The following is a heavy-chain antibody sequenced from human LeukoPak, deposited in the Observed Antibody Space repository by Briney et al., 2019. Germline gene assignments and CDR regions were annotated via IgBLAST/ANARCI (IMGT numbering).Heavy chain of an antibody. CDR2: IKQDGSEK. CDR1: GFTFSSYA. CDR3: VRGPSSYSDSSGSFY. J-gene: IGHJ4*02. V-gene: IGHV3-7*01. D-gene: IGHD3-22*01. Sequence: QPGGSLRLSCAASGFTFSSYAMSWVRQAPGKGLQWVANIKQDGSEKYYVDSVKGRFTISRDNAKKSLYLQMNSLRAEDTAVYYCVRGPSSYSDSSGSFYWGQGTLVTVSS.